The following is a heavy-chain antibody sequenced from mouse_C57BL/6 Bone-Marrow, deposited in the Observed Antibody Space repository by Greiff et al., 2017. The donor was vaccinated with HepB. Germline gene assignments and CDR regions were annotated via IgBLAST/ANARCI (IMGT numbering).Heavy chain of an antibody. CDR2: INPSTGGT. CDR3: ARVWLPYFDY. CDR1: GYSFTGYY. Sequence: VQLQQSGPELVKPGASVKISCKASGYSFTGYYMNWVKQSPEKSLEWIGEINPSTGGTTYNQKFKAKATLTVDKSSSTAYMQLKSLTSEDSAVYYCARVWLPYFDYWGQGTTLTVSS. V-gene: IGHV1-42*01. D-gene: IGHD2-2*01. J-gene: IGHJ2*01.